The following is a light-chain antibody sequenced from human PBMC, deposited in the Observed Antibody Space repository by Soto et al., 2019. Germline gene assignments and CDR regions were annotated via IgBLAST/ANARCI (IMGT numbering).Light chain of an antibody. Sequence: QSALTQPASVSGSPGQSITISCTGTSSDVGAYNFVSWYQQYPGKAPKVMIYEVNNRPSGVSNRFSGSKSGNTASLTISGLQAEDEADYYCSSFTSSSTYVFGSGTKVTVL. V-gene: IGLV2-14*01. CDR1: SSDVGAYNF. CDR3: SSFTSSSTYV. CDR2: EVN. J-gene: IGLJ1*01.